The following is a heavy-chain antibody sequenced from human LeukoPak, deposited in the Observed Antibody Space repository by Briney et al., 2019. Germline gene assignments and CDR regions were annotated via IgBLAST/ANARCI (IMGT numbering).Heavy chain of an antibody. CDR3: ARSRSLLPSSRSYMDV. Sequence: GESLKISCKGSGYSFTSYWIGWVRQMPGKGLEWMGIIYPGDSDTGYSPSFQGQVTISADKSISTAYLQWSSLKASDTAMYYCARSRSLLPSSRSYMDVWGKGTTVTVSS. CDR2: IYPGDSDT. J-gene: IGHJ6*03. V-gene: IGHV5-51*01. CDR1: GYSFTSYW. D-gene: IGHD3-10*01.